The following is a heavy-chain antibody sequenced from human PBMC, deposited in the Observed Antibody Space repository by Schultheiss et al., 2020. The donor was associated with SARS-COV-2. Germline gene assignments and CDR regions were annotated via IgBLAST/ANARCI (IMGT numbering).Heavy chain of an antibody. J-gene: IGHJ6*02. V-gene: IGHV4-39*01. D-gene: IGHD5-24*01. CDR3: ARRVFGYTRYYGMDV. Sequence: SETLSFTCTVSGGSISSSSYYWGWIRQPPGKGLEWIGSIYYSGSTYYNPSLKSRVTISVDTSKNQFSLKLSSVTAADTAVYYCARRVFGYTRYYGMDVWGQGTTVTVSS. CDR2: IYYSGST. CDR1: GGSISSSSYY.